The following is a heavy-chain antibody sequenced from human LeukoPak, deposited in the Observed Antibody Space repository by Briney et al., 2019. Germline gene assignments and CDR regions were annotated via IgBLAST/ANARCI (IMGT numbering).Heavy chain of an antibody. D-gene: IGHD6-13*01. CDR3: ARAYTSSCRWFDP. J-gene: IGHJ5*02. CDR2: IYYSGST. Sequence: SQTLSLTCTVSGGSISSGGYYWSWIRQPPGKGLEWIGYIYYSGSTYYNPSLKSRVTISVDTSKNQFSLKVSAVTAADAAVYYCARAYTSSCRWFDPWGQGTLVTVSS. CDR1: GGSISSGGYY. V-gene: IGHV4-31*03.